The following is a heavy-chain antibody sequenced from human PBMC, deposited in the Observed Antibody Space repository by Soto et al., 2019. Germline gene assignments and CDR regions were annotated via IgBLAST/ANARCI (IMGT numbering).Heavy chain of an antibody. CDR1: GGSISSYY. J-gene: IGHJ4*02. CDR2: IYYSGST. Sequence: SETLSLTCTVSGGSISSYYWSWIRQPPGKGLEWIGYIYYSGSTNYNPSLKSRVTISVDTSKNQFSLKLSSVTAADTAVYYCANFPNGSGSYWAADWGQGTLVTVSS. V-gene: IGHV4-59*01. CDR3: ANFPNGSGSYWAAD. D-gene: IGHD3-10*01.